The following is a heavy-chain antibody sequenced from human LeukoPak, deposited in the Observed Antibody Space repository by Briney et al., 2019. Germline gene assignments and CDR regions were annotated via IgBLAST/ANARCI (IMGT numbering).Heavy chain of an antibody. CDR1: GDSTSTYY. Sequence: PSETLSLTCTVSGDSTSTYYWSWIRQPAGKGLEWIGRIYTNGNTNYNPSLKSRVSMSVDTSKNQFSLNLSSVTAADTALYYCARGYSFDYWGQGTLVTVSS. CDR3: ARGYSFDY. V-gene: IGHV4-4*07. CDR2: IYTNGNT. J-gene: IGHJ4*02.